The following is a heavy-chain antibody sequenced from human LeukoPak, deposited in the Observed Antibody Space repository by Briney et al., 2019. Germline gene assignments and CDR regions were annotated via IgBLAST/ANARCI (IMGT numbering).Heavy chain of an antibody. Sequence: PGGSLRLSCAASGFTFSHYWMSWVRQAPGKGLEWVANIKQDGSEKYYVDSVKGRFTISRDNAKNSLYLQMSSLRAEDAALYYCATHRGYSYGTAEDFDYWGQGTLVTVSS. CDR1: GFTFSHYW. CDR3: ATHRGYSYGTAEDFDY. J-gene: IGHJ4*02. D-gene: IGHD5-18*01. CDR2: IKQDGSEK. V-gene: IGHV3-7*01.